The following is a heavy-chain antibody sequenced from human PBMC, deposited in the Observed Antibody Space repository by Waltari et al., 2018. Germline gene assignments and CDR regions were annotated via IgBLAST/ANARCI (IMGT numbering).Heavy chain of an antibody. CDR3: VRPPVSGWYFDH. CDR1: GFIFSNYA. D-gene: IGHD6-19*01. Sequence: EVHLLNSGGGLVQPGGSLRLSCAASGFIFSNYAMSWVRQAAAKGEVWASVIPTLREKAFYAASARGRFTISRENPKTTLYLQMNSLRVEDTAVYFCVRPPVSGWYFDHWGHGALVSVSS. CDR2: IPTLREKA. V-gene: IGHV3-23*03. J-gene: IGHJ4*01.